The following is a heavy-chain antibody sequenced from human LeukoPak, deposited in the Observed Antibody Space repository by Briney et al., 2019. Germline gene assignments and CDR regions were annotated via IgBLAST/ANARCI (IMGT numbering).Heavy chain of an antibody. V-gene: IGHV3-7*01. Sequence: GGSLRLSCAASGFTFSGYWMSWVRQAPGKGLEWVANIKQDGSEKYYVDSVKGRFTISRDNAKNSLYLQMNSLRAEDTAVYYCAREGRDSSGYYRGWGQGTLVTVSS. CDR1: GFTFSGYW. D-gene: IGHD3-22*01. J-gene: IGHJ4*02. CDR3: AREGRDSSGYYRG. CDR2: IKQDGSEK.